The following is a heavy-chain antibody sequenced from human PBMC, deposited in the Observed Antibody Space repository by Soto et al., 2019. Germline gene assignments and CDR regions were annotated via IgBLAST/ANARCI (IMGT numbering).Heavy chain of an antibody. J-gene: IGHJ4*02. V-gene: IGHV3-48*01. CDR1: GFTFSSYS. CDR2: ISSSSDTI. D-gene: IGHD6-13*01. CDR3: ANEGSSWPFDY. Sequence: GGSLRLSCAASGFTFSSYSMNWVRQAPGKGLEWVSYISSSSDTIHYADSVKGRFTSSRDNAKSTLYLQMNSLRAEDTAVYYCANEGSSWPFDYWGQGTLVTVSS.